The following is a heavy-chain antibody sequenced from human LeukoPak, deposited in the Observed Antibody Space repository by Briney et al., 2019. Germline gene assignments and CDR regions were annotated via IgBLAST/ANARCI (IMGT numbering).Heavy chain of an antibody. CDR2: INHSGST. Sequence: KPSETLSLTCNVSGGSVSSSNHPWAWIRQPPGKGLEWIGEINHSGSTNYNPSLKSRVTISVDTSKNQFSLKLSSVTAADTAVYYCARSLNFPIDYWGQGTLVTVSS. J-gene: IGHJ4*02. V-gene: IGHV4-39*07. CDR1: GGSVSSSNHP. CDR3: ARSLNFPIDY.